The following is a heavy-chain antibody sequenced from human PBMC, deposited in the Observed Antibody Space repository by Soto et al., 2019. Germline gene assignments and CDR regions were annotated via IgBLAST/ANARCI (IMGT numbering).Heavy chain of an antibody. CDR2: IYYSGST. CDR1: GCSLSSSNYY. V-gene: IGHV4-39*01. J-gene: IGHJ3*02. CDR3: ARQETYYYDSSGYYWGIGGAFDI. Sequence: AETLSLTCTISGCSLSSSNYYWGWIRQPPGKGLEWIGSIYYSGSTYYNPSLKSRVTISVDTSKNQFSLKLSSVTAADTAVYYCARQETYYYDSSGYYWGIGGAFDIWGQGTMVTVSS. D-gene: IGHD3-22*01.